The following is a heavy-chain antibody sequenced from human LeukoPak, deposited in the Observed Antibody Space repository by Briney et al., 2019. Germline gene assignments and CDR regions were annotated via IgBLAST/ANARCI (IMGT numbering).Heavy chain of an antibody. CDR2: ISHDGSNK. V-gene: IGHV3-30*18. J-gene: IGHJ4*02. Sequence: GGSLRLSCAASGFTFSSYGMHWVRQAPGKGLEWVAVISHDGSNKYYADSVKGRFTISRDNSKNTLYLQMNSLRAEDTAVYYCAKPAGSGVLYYDSSGTTDYWGQRTLVTVSS. CDR3: AKPAGSGVLYYDSSGTTDY. CDR1: GFTFSSYG. D-gene: IGHD3-22*01.